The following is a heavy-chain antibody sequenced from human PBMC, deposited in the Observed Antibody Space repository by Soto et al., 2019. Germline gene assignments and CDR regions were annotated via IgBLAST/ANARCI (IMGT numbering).Heavy chain of an antibody. CDR2: IYYSGST. Sequence: SETLSLTCTVSGGSISSGDYYWNWIRQPPGKGLEWIWYIYYSGSTDYNPSLQSRVTISVDTSKNLVSLKLSSVTAADTAVYYRARDVVATIRGDHYFDYWGQGALVTVSS. CDR3: ARDVVATIRGDHYFDY. D-gene: IGHD5-12*01. V-gene: IGHV4-30-4*01. J-gene: IGHJ4*02. CDR1: GGSISSGDYY.